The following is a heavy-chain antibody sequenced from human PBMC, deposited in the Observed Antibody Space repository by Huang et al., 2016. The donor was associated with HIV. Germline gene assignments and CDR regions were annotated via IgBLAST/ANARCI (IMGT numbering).Heavy chain of an antibody. D-gene: IGHD6-19*01. Sequence: EVQLVESGGGLVQPGGSLRLSCAASGFTFSSYWMSWVRQAPGKGREGVANIKQEGSEKYYVDSVGGRFSISRDNAKNSLYLQMNSLRAEDTAVYYCARTGPEAGIEGPWYFQHWGQGTLVTVSS. CDR3: ARTGPEAGIEGPWYFQH. CDR2: IKQEGSEK. CDR1: GFTFSSYW. V-gene: IGHV3-7*01. J-gene: IGHJ1*01.